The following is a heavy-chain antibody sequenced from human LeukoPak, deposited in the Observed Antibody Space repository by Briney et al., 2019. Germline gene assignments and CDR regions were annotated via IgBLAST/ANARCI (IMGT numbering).Heavy chain of an antibody. CDR1: GYTFSNYG. Sequence: ASVKVSCKASGYTFSNYGVSWVRQAPGQGLEWMGWISAYNGNTDYAQKLQGRVTMTTDTSTSTAYMELTSLRSDDTAVYYCARDIGITNFDYWGQGTLVTVSS. D-gene: IGHD2-8*01. J-gene: IGHJ4*02. CDR3: ARDIGITNFDY. V-gene: IGHV1-18*01. CDR2: ISAYNGNT.